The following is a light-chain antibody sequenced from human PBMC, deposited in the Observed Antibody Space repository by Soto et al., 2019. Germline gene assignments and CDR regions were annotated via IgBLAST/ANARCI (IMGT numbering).Light chain of an antibody. CDR3: SSYTSSSTLEV. CDR1: SSDVGVYNY. CDR2: DVS. V-gene: IGLV2-14*01. J-gene: IGLJ1*01. Sequence: QSALTQPASVSGSPGQSITISCTGTSSDVGVYNYVSWYQQHPCKDPKLMIYDVSNRPSGVSNRFSGSKSGNTASLTISGLQAEDDADYYCSSYTSSSTLEVFVTGTKLTVL.